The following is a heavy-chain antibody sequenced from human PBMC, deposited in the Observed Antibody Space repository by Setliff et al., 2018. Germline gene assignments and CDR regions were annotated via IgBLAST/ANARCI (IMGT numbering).Heavy chain of an antibody. CDR1: GFTFSSYA. CDR3: AKDDQIRGHNLDP. V-gene: IGHV3-30-3*01. CDR2: ISYDGSNK. J-gene: IGHJ5*02. Sequence: PGGSLRLSCAASGFTFSSYAMHWVRQAPGKGLEWVAVISYDGSNKYYADSVKGRFTISRDNSKNTLYLQMNSLRADDTATYYCAKDDQIRGHNLDPWGQGTLVTVSS. D-gene: IGHD3-10*01.